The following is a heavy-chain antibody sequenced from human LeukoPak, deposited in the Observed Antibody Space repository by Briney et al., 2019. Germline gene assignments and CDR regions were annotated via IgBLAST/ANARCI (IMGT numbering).Heavy chain of an antibody. Sequence: ASVKVSCKASGYTFTGYCMHWVRQAPGQGLEWMGWINPNSGGTNYAQKFQGRVTMTRDTSISTAYMELSRLRSDDTAVYYCARADIVLMVYAIGNFDYWGQGTLVTVSS. V-gene: IGHV1-2*02. J-gene: IGHJ4*02. CDR2: INPNSGGT. CDR3: ARADIVLMVYAIGNFDY. CDR1: GYTFTGYC. D-gene: IGHD2-8*01.